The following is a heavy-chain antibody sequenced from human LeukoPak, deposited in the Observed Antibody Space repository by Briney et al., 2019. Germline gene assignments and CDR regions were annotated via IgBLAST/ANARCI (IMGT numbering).Heavy chain of an antibody. J-gene: IGHJ4*02. CDR3: VQQLVSTY. V-gene: IGHV3-21*01. D-gene: IGHD6-13*01. Sequence: GGSLRLSCAASGFTFSSYSMNWVRQAPGKGLEWVSSISSSSSYIYYADSVKGRFTISRDNAKDSLYLQMTSLRAEDTAVYYCVQQLVSTYWGQGTLVTVSS. CDR1: GFTFSSYS. CDR2: ISSSSSYI.